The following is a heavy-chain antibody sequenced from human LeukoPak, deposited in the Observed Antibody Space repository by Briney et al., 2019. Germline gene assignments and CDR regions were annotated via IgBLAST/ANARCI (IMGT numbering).Heavy chain of an antibody. CDR2: ISGSGDNT. V-gene: IGHV3-23*01. J-gene: IGHJ4*02. CDR1: GITFTIAG. CDR3: AKGSYYDSSGSFYFDY. D-gene: IGHD3-22*01. Sequence: GTSLRLSCAASGITFTIAGMHWVRQVPGKGLEWVSGISGSGDNTYYADSVKGRFTISRDNSKNTLYVQVNSLGTEDTAAYYCAKGSYYDSSGSFYFDYWGQGTLVTVSS.